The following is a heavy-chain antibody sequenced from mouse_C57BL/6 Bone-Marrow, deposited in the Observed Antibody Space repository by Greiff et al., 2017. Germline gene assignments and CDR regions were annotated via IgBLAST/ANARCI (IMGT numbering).Heavy chain of an antibody. D-gene: IGHD1-1*01. CDR3: ARSFYYYGSSPWFAY. CDR2: IDPSDSYP. CDR1: GYTFTSYW. J-gene: IGHJ3*01. V-gene: IGHV1-69*01. Sequence: QVQLQQPGAELVMPGASVKLSCKASGYTFTSYWMHWVKQRPGQGLEWIGEIDPSDSYPNYNQKFKGKSTLTVDKSSSTAYMQLSSLTSEDFAVYYCARSFYYYGSSPWFAYWGQGTLVTVSA.